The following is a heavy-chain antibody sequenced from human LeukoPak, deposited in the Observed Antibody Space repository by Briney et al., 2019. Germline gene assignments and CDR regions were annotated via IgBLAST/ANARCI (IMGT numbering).Heavy chain of an antibody. V-gene: IGHV4-30-4*08. Sequence: SETLSLTCTVSGGSISSGDYYWSWIRQPPGKGLEWIGYIYYSGSTYYNPSLKSRVTISVDTSKNQFSLKLSSVTAADTAVYYCARQGIYGSGRDYWGQGTQVTVSS. CDR2: IYYSGST. CDR3: ARQGIYGSGRDY. CDR1: GGSISSGDYY. J-gene: IGHJ4*02. D-gene: IGHD3-10*01.